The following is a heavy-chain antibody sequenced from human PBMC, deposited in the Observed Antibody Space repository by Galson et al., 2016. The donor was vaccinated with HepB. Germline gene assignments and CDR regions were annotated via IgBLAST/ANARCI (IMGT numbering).Heavy chain of an antibody. J-gene: IGHJ3*02. Sequence: GYTFTGYYMHWVRQAPGQGLEWMGWINPDSGVTSYAQKFQGRVTMTRDTSISTVYMELSRLKSDDTAIYYCARDRYSGSYYVGAFDIWGQGTMVTVS. D-gene: IGHD1-26*01. CDR2: INPDSGVT. V-gene: IGHV1-2*02. CDR3: ARDRYSGSYYVGAFDI. CDR1: GYTFTGYY.